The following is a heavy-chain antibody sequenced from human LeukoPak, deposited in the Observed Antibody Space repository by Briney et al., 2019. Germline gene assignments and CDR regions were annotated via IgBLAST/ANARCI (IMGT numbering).Heavy chain of an antibody. J-gene: IGHJ5*02. CDR2: IIPILGIA. V-gene: IGHV1-69*04. CDR1: GGTFSSYA. D-gene: IGHD3-22*01. Sequence: SVKVSCKASGGTFSSYAISWVRQAPGQGLEWMGRIIPILGIANYAQKFQGRVTITADKSTSTAYMELSSLRSEDTAVYYCARDTSYYDSSGYYNWFDPWGQGTLVTVSS. CDR3: ARDTSYYDSSGYYNWFDP.